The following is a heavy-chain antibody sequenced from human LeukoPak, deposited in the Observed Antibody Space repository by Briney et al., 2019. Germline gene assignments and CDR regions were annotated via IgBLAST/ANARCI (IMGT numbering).Heavy chain of an antibody. V-gene: IGHV3-48*03. D-gene: IGHD3-22*01. Sequence: PGGSLRLSCAASGFSFSSYEMNWVRQAPGKGLEWVSYISSSGSTIYYADSVKGRFTISRDNAKNSLYLQMNSLRAEDTAVYYCARATYYYDSSGYWVFDYWAREPWSPSPQ. CDR1: GFSFSSYE. CDR3: ARATYYYDSSGYWVFDY. CDR2: ISSSGSTI. J-gene: IGHJ4*02.